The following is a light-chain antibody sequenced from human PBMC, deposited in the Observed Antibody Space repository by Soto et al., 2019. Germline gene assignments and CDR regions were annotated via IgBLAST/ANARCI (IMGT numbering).Light chain of an antibody. CDR1: SSNIGNNY. Sequence: QSVLTQPPSVSAAPGQKVTISCSGSSSNIGNNYVSWYQQLPGTAPKLLIYDDYKRPSGIPDRFSGSKSGTSATLAITGLQTGDEADYYCGTWDSSLSAGVFGGGTKLTVL. CDR2: DDY. V-gene: IGLV1-51*01. CDR3: GTWDSSLSAGV. J-gene: IGLJ3*02.